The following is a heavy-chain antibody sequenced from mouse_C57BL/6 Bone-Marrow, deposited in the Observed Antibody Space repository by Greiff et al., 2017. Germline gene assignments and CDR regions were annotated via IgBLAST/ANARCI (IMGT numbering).Heavy chain of an antibody. J-gene: IGHJ3*01. CDR2: IHPNSGST. Sequence: QVQLQQPGAELVKPGASVKLSCKASGYTFTSYWMHWVKQRPGQGLEWIGMIHPNSGSTNYNEKFKSKATLTVDKSSSTAYMQLSSLTSEDSAVYYCARHIYYGYGWFAYWGQGTLVTVSA. CDR3: ARHIYYGYGWFAY. V-gene: IGHV1-64*01. D-gene: IGHD2-2*01. CDR1: GYTFTSYW.